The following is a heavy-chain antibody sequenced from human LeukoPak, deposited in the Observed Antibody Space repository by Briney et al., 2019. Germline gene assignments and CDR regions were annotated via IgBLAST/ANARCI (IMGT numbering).Heavy chain of an antibody. CDR3: ARSFCNSASCYYYYYSGLDV. Sequence: SETLSLTCAVYGGSFSGYYWSWIRQPPGKGLEWIGEINHSGSTNYNPSLKSRVTISVDTSKNQFSLKLSSVTAADTAVYYCARSFCNSASCYYYYYSGLDVWGQGTTVTVSS. D-gene: IGHD2-2*01. J-gene: IGHJ6*02. V-gene: IGHV4-34*01. CDR1: GGSFSGYY. CDR2: INHSGST.